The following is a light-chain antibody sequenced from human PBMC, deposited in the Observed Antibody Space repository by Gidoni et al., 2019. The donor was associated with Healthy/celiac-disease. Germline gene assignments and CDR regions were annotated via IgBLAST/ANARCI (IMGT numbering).Light chain of an antibody. Sequence: DIVLTQSPGTLSLSPGERATLSCRASQSVSSSYLAWYQQKPGQATRLLIYGASSRATGIPDRLRGSGSGTDFTLTISRLEPEDFAVYYCQQYGSSLCSFGQGTKLEIK. V-gene: IGKV3-20*01. CDR1: QSVSSSY. J-gene: IGKJ2*04. CDR3: QQYGSSLCS. CDR2: GAS.